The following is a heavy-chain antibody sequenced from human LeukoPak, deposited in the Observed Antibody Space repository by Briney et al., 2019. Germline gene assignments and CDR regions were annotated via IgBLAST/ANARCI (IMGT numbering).Heavy chain of an antibody. Sequence: SETLSLTCTVSGGSISSYYWSWIRQPPGKGLEWIGYIYYSGSTNYNPSLKSRVTMSVDTSKNQFSLKLSSVTAADTAVYYCAREDWYFNLWGRGTLVTVSS. J-gene: IGHJ2*01. CDR2: IYYSGST. V-gene: IGHV4-59*01. CDR3: AREDWYFNL. CDR1: GGSISSYY.